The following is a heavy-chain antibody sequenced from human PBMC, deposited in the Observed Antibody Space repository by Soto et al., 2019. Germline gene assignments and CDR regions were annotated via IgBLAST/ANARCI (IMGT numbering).Heavy chain of an antibody. J-gene: IGHJ6*03. D-gene: IGHD3-10*01. Sequence: SETLSLTCTVSGGSISSYYWSWIRQPPGKGLEWIGYIYYSGSTNYNPSLKSRVTISVDTSKNQFSLKLSSVTAADTAVYYCARGCRGITMVRGVTTPYYMDVWGKGTTVTVSS. V-gene: IGHV4-59*01. CDR2: IYYSGST. CDR3: ARGCRGITMVRGVTTPYYMDV. CDR1: GGSISSYY.